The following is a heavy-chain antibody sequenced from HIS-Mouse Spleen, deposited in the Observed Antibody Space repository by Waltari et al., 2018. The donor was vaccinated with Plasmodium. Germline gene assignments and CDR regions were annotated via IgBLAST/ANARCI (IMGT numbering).Heavy chain of an antibody. D-gene: IGHD6-13*01. V-gene: IGHV3-7*01. Sequence: EVQLVESGGGLVQPVGSLRLSCAASGFTFSSYWMSWVRQAPGKGLEWVAKIKQDGSEKYYLDSVKGRFTISRDNAKNSLYLQMNSLRAEDTAVYYCASSWYWYFDLWGRGTLVTVSS. CDR2: IKQDGSEK. CDR3: ASSWYWYFDL. CDR1: GFTFSSYW. J-gene: IGHJ2*01.